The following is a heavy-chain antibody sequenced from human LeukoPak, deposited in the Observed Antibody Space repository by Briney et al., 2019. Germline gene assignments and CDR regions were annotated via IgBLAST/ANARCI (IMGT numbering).Heavy chain of an antibody. J-gene: IGHJ3*02. V-gene: IGHV4-38-2*01. D-gene: IGHD6-6*01. CDR1: GYSISSGYX. CDR2: IYHSGNT. Sequence: AXSGYSISSGYXWGWSRQPPGKGXEWIGSIYHSGNTYYNPSLKSRVTISVDTSKNQFSLKLSSVTAADTAVYYCARARGLNAFDIWGQGTMVTVSS. CDR3: ARARGLNAFDI.